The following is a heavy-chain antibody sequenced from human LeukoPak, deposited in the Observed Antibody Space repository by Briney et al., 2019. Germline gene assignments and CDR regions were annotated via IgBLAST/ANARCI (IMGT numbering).Heavy chain of an antibody. CDR1: GYNFGSYW. D-gene: IGHD4-23*01. J-gene: IGHJ4*02. CDR2: MYPANSDT. Sequence: GESLKISCKASGYNFGSYWIGWVRQMPGKGLEWMGFMYPANSDTRYSPSFQGQVSISADKSIGTAYLHWSSLKASDTALYYCARTSGDSGGNALYIDYWGPGTLVTVSS. V-gene: IGHV5-51*01. CDR3: ARTSGDSGGNALYIDY.